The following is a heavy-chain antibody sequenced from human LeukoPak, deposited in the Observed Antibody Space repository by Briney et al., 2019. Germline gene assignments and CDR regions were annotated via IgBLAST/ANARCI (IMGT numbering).Heavy chain of an antibody. CDR3: ARDSYEIADDAFDI. CDR1: GFTFSSYG. J-gene: IGHJ3*02. Sequence: GGSLRLSCAASGFTFSSYGMHWVRQAPGKGLEWVAVIWYDGSNKYYADSVKGRFTISRDNAKNSLYLQMNSLRAEDTAVYYCARDSYEIADDAFDIWGQGTMVTVSS. CDR2: IWYDGSNK. D-gene: IGHD3-3*01. V-gene: IGHV3-33*01.